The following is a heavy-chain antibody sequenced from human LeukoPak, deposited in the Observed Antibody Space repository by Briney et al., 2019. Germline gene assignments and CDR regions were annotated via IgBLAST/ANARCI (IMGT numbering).Heavy chain of an antibody. J-gene: IGHJ3*02. V-gene: IGHV1-3*01. Sequence: GASVKASCKASGNTFTDYAMHWVRQAPGQRLEWMGWINAGNGNTKYSQKFQGRVTITRDTSASTAYLELSSLRSEDTTVYYCARELRSAFDIWGQGTIVTVSS. D-gene: IGHD2-21*02. CDR2: INAGNGNT. CDR3: ARELRSAFDI. CDR1: GNTFTDYA.